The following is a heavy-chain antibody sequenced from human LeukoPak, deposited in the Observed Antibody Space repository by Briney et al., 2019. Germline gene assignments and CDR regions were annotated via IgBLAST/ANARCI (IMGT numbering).Heavy chain of an antibody. J-gene: IGHJ3*02. CDR2: ISAYNGNT. Sequence: ASVKVSCKASGYTFTSYGIRWVRQAPGQGLEWMGWISAYNGNTNYAQKLQGRVTMTTDTSTSTAYMELRSLRSDDTAVYYCARDTPAVYDSSGYKDAFDIWGQGTMVTVSS. V-gene: IGHV1-18*01. CDR3: ARDTPAVYDSSGYKDAFDI. CDR1: GYTFTSYG. D-gene: IGHD3-22*01.